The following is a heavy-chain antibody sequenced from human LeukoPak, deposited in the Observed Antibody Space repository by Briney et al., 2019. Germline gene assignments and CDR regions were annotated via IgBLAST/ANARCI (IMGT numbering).Heavy chain of an antibody. V-gene: IGHV1-8*02. CDR1: GYTFTSYG. D-gene: IGHD3-16*02. CDR2: MNPNSGNT. Sequence: ASVKVSCKASGYTFTSYGISWVRQATGQGLEWMGWMNPNSGNTGYTQKFQGRVTMTRNTSTSTAYMELSGLRSDDTAVYYCARGETVYGGAIVYWGQGTLVTVSS. J-gene: IGHJ4*02. CDR3: ARGETVYGGAIVY.